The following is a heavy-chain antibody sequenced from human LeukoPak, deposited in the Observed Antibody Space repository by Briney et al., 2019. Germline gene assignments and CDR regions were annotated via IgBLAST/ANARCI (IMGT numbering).Heavy chain of an antibody. Sequence: ASVKVSCKASGYTFTSYDINWVRQATGQGLERMGWMNPNSGNTGYAQKFQGRVTMTRNTSISTAYMELSSLRSEDTAVYYCARQSFDWLLSGWFDPWGQGTLVTVSS. CDR3: ARQSFDWLLSGWFDP. CDR1: GYTFTSYD. D-gene: IGHD3-9*01. J-gene: IGHJ5*02. CDR2: MNPNSGNT. V-gene: IGHV1-8*01.